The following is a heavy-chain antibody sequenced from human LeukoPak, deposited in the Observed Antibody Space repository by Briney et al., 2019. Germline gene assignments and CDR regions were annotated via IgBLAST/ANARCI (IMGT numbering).Heavy chain of an antibody. CDR1: GYTFTRYY. CDR3: ARVGSYQEYYFDY. J-gene: IGHJ4*02. Sequence: GASVKVSCKASGYTFTRYYMHWVRQAPGHGLEWMGIINPSGGSAVYAQKFRGRVTMTRDTSTSTVYMELSSLRSEDTAVYYCARVGSYQEYYFDYWGQGTLVTVSS. D-gene: IGHD1-26*01. CDR2: INPSGGSA. V-gene: IGHV1-46*01.